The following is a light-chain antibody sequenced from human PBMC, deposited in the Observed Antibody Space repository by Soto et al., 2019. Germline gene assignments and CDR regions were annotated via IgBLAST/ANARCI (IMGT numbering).Light chain of an antibody. CDR1: QHVIIY. Sequence: EIVLTPASATLILTPGERAPPSSSWSQHVIIYLAWCQQKPGQAPRLLINNAFNRATGIPARFSGSGSGTDFTLTISSLEPEDFAVYYCQQRNNWPSTTFGRGTKVDI. V-gene: IGKV3-11*01. CDR2: NAF. J-gene: IGKJ3*01. CDR3: QQRNNWPSTT.